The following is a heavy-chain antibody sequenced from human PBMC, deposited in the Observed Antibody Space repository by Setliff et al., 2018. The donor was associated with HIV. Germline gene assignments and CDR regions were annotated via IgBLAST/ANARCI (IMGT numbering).Heavy chain of an antibody. J-gene: IGHJ6*02. Sequence: GASVKVSCKTSGYIFIRYYIFWVRQAPGQGLEWMGNINPHTGVTKYEEKFQGRVTMTMDTSPNTAYMELRSLRSDDTAVYYCASDNVRGPTNAMDVWGQGTTVTVSS. D-gene: IGHD3-10*01. CDR2: INPHTGVT. CDR1: GYIFIRYY. CDR3: ASDNVRGPTNAMDV. V-gene: IGHV1-2*02.